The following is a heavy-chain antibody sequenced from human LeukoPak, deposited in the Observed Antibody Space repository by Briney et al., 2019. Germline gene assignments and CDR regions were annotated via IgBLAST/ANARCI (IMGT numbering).Heavy chain of an antibody. D-gene: IGHD5-18*01. V-gene: IGHV3-11*01. CDR1: GFTFSDYY. Sequence: TGVSLRLSCAASGFTFSDYYMSWIRQAPGKGLEWVSYISSSGSTIYYADSVKGRFTISRDNAKNSLYLQMNSLRAEDTAVYYCARDKLPGYSYGSAFDYWGQGTLVTVSS. CDR2: ISSSGSTI. J-gene: IGHJ4*02. CDR3: ARDKLPGYSYGSAFDY.